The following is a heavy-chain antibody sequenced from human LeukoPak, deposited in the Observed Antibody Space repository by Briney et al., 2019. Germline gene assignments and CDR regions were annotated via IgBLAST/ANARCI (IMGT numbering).Heavy chain of an antibody. Sequence: PSETLSLTCTVSGGSISSSSYYWGWIRQPPGKGLEWIGSIYYSGSTYYNPSLKSRVTISVDTSKNQLSLKLSSVTAADTAVYYCTREKDGDHDYWGQGTLVTVSS. CDR3: TREKDGDHDY. J-gene: IGHJ4*02. V-gene: IGHV4-39*07. CDR2: IYYSGST. D-gene: IGHD4-17*01. CDR1: GGSISSSSYY.